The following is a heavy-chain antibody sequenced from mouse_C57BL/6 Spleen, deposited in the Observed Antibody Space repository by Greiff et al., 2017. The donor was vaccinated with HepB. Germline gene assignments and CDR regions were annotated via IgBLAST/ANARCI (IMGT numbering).Heavy chain of an antibody. CDR2: ISSGGDYI. CDR1: GFTFSSYA. V-gene: IGHV5-9-1*02. D-gene: IGHD1-1*01. CDR3: TRDPYYYGGSSWFAY. J-gene: IGHJ3*01. Sequence: EVKLVESGEGLVKPGGSLKLSCAASGFTFSSYAMSWVRQTPEKRLEWVAYISSGGDYIYYADTVKGRFTLSRDNARNTLYLQMSSLKSEDTAIYYCTRDPYYYGGSSWFAYWGQGTLVTVSA.